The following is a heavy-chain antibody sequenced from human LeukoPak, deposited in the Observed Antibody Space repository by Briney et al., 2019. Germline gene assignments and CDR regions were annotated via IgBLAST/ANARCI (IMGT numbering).Heavy chain of an antibody. CDR3: AREMDSSEAFDI. Sequence: ASVKVSCKASGYTFTDYYMHWLREAPGQGLEWMGWINPSRGGTNYAQKFQARVTMTRDMSIATTYMELNRLTSDDTAVYFCAREMDSSEAFDIWGQGKLVTVSS. CDR1: GYTFTDYY. V-gene: IGHV1-2*02. CDR2: INPSRGGT. D-gene: IGHD3-22*01. J-gene: IGHJ3*02.